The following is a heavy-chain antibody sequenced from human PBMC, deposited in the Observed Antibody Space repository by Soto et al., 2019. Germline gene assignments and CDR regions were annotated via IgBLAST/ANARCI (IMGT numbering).Heavy chain of an antibody. Sequence: GASVKVSCKASGYTFTSYDINWVRQATGQGLEWMGWMNPNSGNTGYAQKFQGRVTMTRNTSISTAYMELSSLRSEDTAVYYCARMYSSSWYAQWVLVGKKNWCDPWGQGTLGIVSS. V-gene: IGHV1-8*01. CDR2: MNPNSGNT. J-gene: IGHJ5*02. D-gene: IGHD6-13*01. CDR1: GYTFTSYD. CDR3: ARMYSSSWYAQWVLVGKKNWCDP.